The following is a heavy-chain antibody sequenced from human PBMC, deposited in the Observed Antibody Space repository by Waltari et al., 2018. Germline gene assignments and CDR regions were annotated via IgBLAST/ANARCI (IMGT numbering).Heavy chain of an antibody. CDR1: GFTFRNYW. CDR2: INTDGSIT. Sequence: EVQLVESGGALVQPGGSLRLSCAASGFTFRNYWMHWVRQAPGKGLVSVSQINTDGSITSYADSVKGRFTISRDNAGNMLFLQMNNLRAEDTAVYYCVLYSSVFLGDYWGQGTLLTVSS. V-gene: IGHV3-74*01. D-gene: IGHD6-25*01. J-gene: IGHJ4*02. CDR3: VLYSSVFLGDY.